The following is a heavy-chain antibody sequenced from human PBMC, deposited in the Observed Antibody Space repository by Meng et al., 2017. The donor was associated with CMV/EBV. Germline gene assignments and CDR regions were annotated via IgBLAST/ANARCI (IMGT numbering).Heavy chain of an antibody. CDR1: GGSFSGYY. Sequence: QAQLQQWGAGLLTPSETLSLACGVYGGSFSGYYWSWIRQPPGKGLEWIGEINHSGSTNYNPSLKSRVTISVDTSKNQFSLKLSSVTAADTAVYYCARGSRRLPRFNWFDPWGQGTLVTVSS. J-gene: IGHJ5*02. CDR3: ARGSRRLPRFNWFDP. D-gene: IGHD3-3*01. CDR2: INHSGST. V-gene: IGHV4-34*01.